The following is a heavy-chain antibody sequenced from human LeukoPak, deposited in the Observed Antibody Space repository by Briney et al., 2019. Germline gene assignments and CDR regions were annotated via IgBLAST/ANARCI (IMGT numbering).Heavy chain of an antibody. V-gene: IGHV4-30-2*01. D-gene: IGHD5-24*01. CDR1: GGSISSGGYS. CDR3: ARAEADGYNFYYDY. CDR2: IYHSGST. Sequence: NTSETLSLTCAVSGGSISSGGYSWSWIRQPPGKGLEWIGYIYHSGSTYYNPSLKSRVTISVDRSKNQFSLKLSSVTAADTAVYYCARAEADGYNFYYDYWGQGTLVTVSS. J-gene: IGHJ4*02.